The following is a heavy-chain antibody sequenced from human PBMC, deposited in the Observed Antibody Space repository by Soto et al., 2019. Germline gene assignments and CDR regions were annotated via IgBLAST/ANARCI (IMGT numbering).Heavy chain of an antibody. J-gene: IGHJ6*02. CDR2: IIPIFGTA. CDR1: GGTFSSYA. D-gene: IGHD6-13*01. Sequence: QVQLVQSGAEVKKPGSSVKVSCKASGGTFSSYAISWVRQAPGQGLEWMGGIIPIFGTANYAQKFQGRVTMTADEAKSTAYMELSSLRSEDTAVYYCARDMGQQLALRDYYCGMDVWGQGTTVTVSS. V-gene: IGHV1-69*12. CDR3: ARDMGQQLALRDYYCGMDV.